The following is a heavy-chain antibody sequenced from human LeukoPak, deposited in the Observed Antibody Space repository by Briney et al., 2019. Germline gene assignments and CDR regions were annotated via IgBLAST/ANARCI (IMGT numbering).Heavy chain of an antibody. CDR1: GFTFSSYA. J-gene: IGHJ4*02. D-gene: IGHD6-19*01. CDR2: ISGSGDNT. Sequence: PGGSLRLSCAASGFTFSSYAMSWVRQAPGKGLEWVSGISGSGDNTYYADSVKGRFTISRDNSKNTLYVQVNSLGTEDTAVYYCAKDDVPIAVAGKFDYWGQGTLVTVSS. V-gene: IGHV3-23*01. CDR3: AKDDVPIAVAGKFDY.